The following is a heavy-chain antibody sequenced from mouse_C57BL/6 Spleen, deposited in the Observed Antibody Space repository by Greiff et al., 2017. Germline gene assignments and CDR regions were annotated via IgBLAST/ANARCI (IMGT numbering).Heavy chain of an antibody. CDR3: ARNYYGSSPNWYFDV. J-gene: IGHJ1*03. Sequence: QVQLQQSGAELARPGASVKLSCKASGYTFTSYGISWVKQRTGQGLEWIGEISPRSGNTYYNEKFKGKATLTADKSSSTAYMELRSLTSEDSAVYVCARNYYGSSPNWYFDVWGTGTTVTVSS. CDR1: GYTFTSYG. D-gene: IGHD1-1*01. V-gene: IGHV1-81*01. CDR2: ISPRSGNT.